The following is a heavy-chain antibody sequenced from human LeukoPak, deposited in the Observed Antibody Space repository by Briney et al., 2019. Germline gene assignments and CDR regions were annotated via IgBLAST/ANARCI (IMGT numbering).Heavy chain of an antibody. CDR2: ISSNGGST. CDR3: ARLGGNYYYYYGMDV. Sequence: GGSLRLSCAASGFTFSSYAMQWVRQAPGKGLEYVSAISSNGGSTYYANSVKGRFTISRDNSKDTLYLQMGSLRAEDMAVYYCARLGGNYYYYYGMDVWGQGTTVTVSS. V-gene: IGHV3-64*01. J-gene: IGHJ6*02. D-gene: IGHD1-14*01. CDR1: GFTFSSYA.